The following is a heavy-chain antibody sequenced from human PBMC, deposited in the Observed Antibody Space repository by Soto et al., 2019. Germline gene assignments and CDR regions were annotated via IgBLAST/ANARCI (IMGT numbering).Heavy chain of an antibody. Sequence: PSETLSLTCTVSGGSIIRGDYYWIWIRQPPGKGLEWIGYIYYSGSTYYNPSLKSRVTISVDTSKNQFSLKLSSVTAADTAVYYCARETTIFGVVNWFDPWGQGTLVTVSS. V-gene: IGHV4-30-4*01. CDR3: ARETTIFGVVNWFDP. D-gene: IGHD3-3*01. CDR2: IYYSGST. CDR1: GGSIIRGDYY. J-gene: IGHJ5*02.